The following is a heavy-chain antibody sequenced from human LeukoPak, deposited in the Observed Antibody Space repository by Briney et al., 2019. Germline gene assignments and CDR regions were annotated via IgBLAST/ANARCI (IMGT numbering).Heavy chain of an antibody. CDR2: INPSGGST. Sequence: GASVKVSCKASGYTLTSYYMHWVRQAPGQGLEGMGIINPSGGSTSYAQKFQGRVTMTRDTSTSTVYMELSSLRSEDTAVYYCARAPEGIFDYWGQGTLVTVSS. CDR3: ARAPEGIFDY. V-gene: IGHV1-46*01. D-gene: IGHD1-14*01. CDR1: GYTLTSYY. J-gene: IGHJ4*02.